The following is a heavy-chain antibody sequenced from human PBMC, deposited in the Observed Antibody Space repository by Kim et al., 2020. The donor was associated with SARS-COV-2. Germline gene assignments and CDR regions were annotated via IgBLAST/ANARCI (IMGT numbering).Heavy chain of an antibody. CDR3: ARDANTATDRVDY. Sequence: YADSVKGRFTISSDNAKNSLYLQMNSLRDEDTAVYYCARDANTATDRVDYWGQRTLVTVSS. D-gene: IGHD1-26*01. J-gene: IGHJ4*02. V-gene: IGHV3-48*02.